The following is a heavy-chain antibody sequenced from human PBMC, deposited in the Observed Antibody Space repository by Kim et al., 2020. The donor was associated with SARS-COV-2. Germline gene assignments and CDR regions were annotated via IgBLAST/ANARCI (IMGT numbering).Heavy chain of an antibody. Sequence: KYYAESVKGRFTISRDNSKNTRYLQMNSLRAEDTAVYYCARERPDGPDYWGQGTLVTVSS. V-gene: IGHV3-33*01. CDR2: K. CDR3: ARERPDGPDY. J-gene: IGHJ4*02.